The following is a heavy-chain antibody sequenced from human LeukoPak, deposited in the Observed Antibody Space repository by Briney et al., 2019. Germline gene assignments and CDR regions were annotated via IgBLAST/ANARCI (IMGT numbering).Heavy chain of an antibody. CDR3: ARGGGIAVAGTEFDY. J-gene: IGHJ4*02. D-gene: IGHD6-19*01. CDR1: GGSFSGYY. V-gene: IGHV4-34*01. Sequence: SETLSLTCAVYGGSFSGYYWSWIRQPPGKGLEWIGEINHSGSTNYNPSLKSRVTISVDTSKNQFSLKLSSVTAADTAVYYCARGGGIAVAGTEFDYWGQGTLVTVPS. CDR2: INHSGST.